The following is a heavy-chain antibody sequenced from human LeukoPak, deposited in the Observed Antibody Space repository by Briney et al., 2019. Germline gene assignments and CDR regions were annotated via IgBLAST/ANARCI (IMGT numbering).Heavy chain of an antibody. CDR1: GFIFSSYG. CDR2: ISYDANNE. CDR3: AKEFARPFDY. Sequence: GGSLRLSCAASGFIFSSYGMHWVRQAPGKGLEWVAVISYDANNEYYADSVQGRFTISRDNSKNTLYLQMNSLRAEDTAVYYCAKEFARPFDYWGQGTLVTVSS. J-gene: IGHJ4*02. V-gene: IGHV3-30*18.